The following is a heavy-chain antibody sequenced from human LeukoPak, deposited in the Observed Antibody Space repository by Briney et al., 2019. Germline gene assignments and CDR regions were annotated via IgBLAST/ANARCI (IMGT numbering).Heavy chain of an antibody. CDR2: IYHSGST. Sequence: SETLSLTCTVSGYSISSGYYWGWIRRPPGKGLEWIGSIYHSGSTYHNPSLKSRVTISVDTSKYRFSLKLSSVTAADTAVYYCARSPVRCSSTTCFGFYFDYWGQGTLVTVSS. D-gene: IGHD2-2*01. J-gene: IGHJ4*02. V-gene: IGHV4-38-2*02. CDR3: ARSPVRCSSTTCFGFYFDY. CDR1: GYSISSGYY.